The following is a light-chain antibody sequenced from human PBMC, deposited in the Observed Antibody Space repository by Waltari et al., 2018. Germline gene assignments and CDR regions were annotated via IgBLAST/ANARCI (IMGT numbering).Light chain of an antibody. CDR1: TSVLYSSNNKNY. CDR3: QQYYSGPFT. J-gene: IGKJ5*01. CDR2: WAS. V-gene: IGKV4-1*01. Sequence: DIVMTQSPASLAVSLGERATINCKSSTSVLYSSNNKNYLAWYQQKPGQPPKLLIYWASTRESGVPDRFTGSGSGTDFTLTISSLQAEDVAVYYCQQYYSGPFTFGQGTRLEIK.